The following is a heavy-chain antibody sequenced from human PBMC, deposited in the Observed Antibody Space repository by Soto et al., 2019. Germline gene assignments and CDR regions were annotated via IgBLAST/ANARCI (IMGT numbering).Heavy chain of an antibody. Sequence: SETLSLTCAVSGDSVTNRNWWSWVRQSPGKGLEWIGEIHHNGSTNNNPSLQSRVTISRDTSKNQFSLKLNSVTAADTAVYYCARHPEFFGGSSGWGQGTLVTVSS. V-gene: IGHV4-4*02. CDR3: ARHPEFFGGSSG. J-gene: IGHJ4*02. CDR2: IHHNGST. D-gene: IGHD3-16*01. CDR1: GDSVTNRNW.